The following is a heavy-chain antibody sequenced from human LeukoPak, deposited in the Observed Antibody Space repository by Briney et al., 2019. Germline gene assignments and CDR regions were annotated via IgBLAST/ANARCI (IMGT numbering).Heavy chain of an antibody. D-gene: IGHD5-12*01. CDR3: AINGGGDSGYGNFDY. CDR1: GFTFDDYA. Sequence: GGSLRLSCAVSGFTFDDYAMHWVRHAPGKGLEWVSGINWNSDSIGYADSVKGRFTTSRDNAKNSLYLQMNSLRAEDTAFYYCAINGGGDSGYGNFDYWGQGTLVTVSS. V-gene: IGHV3-9*01. J-gene: IGHJ4*02. CDR2: INWNSDSI.